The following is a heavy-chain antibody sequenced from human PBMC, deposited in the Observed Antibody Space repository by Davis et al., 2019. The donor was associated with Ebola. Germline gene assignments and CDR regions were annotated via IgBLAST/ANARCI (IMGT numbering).Heavy chain of an antibody. Sequence: SETLSLTCAVYGGSFSGYYWSWIRQPPGKGLEWIGEINHSGSTNYDPSLKSRVTISVDTSKNQFSLKLSSVTAADTAVYYCASHVKYYYDSSGYYRAEYFQHWGQGTLVTVSS. J-gene: IGHJ1*01. CDR3: ASHVKYYYDSSGYYRAEYFQH. CDR1: GGSFSGYY. V-gene: IGHV4-34*01. D-gene: IGHD3-22*01. CDR2: INHSGST.